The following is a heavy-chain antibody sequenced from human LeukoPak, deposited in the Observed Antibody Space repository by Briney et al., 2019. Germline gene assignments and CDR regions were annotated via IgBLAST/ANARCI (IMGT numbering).Heavy chain of an antibody. J-gene: IGHJ4*02. D-gene: IGHD2-8*02. V-gene: IGHV4-34*01. CDR2: INHSGST. CDR1: GFTFSNYA. Sequence: GSLRLSCAASGFTFSNYAMSWVRQTPGKGLEWIGEINHSGSTTYNPFLKSRVTISVDTSKNQFSLKLSSVTAADTALYYCARVYWSHPAKYYFDYWGQGTLVTVSS. CDR3: ARVYWSHPAKYYFDY.